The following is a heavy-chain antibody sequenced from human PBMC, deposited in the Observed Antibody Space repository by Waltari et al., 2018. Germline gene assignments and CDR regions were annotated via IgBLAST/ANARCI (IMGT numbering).Heavy chain of an antibody. J-gene: IGHJ6*03. CDR1: GFTFSTYW. D-gene: IGHD3-10*01. CDR2: IDSDGSST. Sequence: EVQLLESGGGLVQPGGSLRLSCAASGFTFSTYWMHWVRQPPGKGLVWVSRIDSDGSSTSYADSVKGRFTISRDNAKNTLYLQVNSLRAEDTAVYYCARDLRGYYYYYMDVWGKGTTVTVSS. CDR3: ARDLRGYYYYYMDV. V-gene: IGHV3-74*01.